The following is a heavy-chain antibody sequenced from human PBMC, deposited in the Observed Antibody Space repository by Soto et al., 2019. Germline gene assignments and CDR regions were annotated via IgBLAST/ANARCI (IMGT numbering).Heavy chain of an antibody. V-gene: IGHV5-51*01. Sequence: GESLKISCKGSGYSFTTYWIGWVRQMPGKGLEWMGVTYPDDSDTRYSPSFQGQVTISADKSTSTAYLQWSSLKTSDTAMYYCARRSRLAGDRFRNNWFDTSGQGPFVTVSS. CDR3: ARRSRLAGDRFRNNWFDT. D-gene: IGHD1-26*01. J-gene: IGHJ5*02. CDR1: GYSFTTYW. CDR2: TYPDDSDT.